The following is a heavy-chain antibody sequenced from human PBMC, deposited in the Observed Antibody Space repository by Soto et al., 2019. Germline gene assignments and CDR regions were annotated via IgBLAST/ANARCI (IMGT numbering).Heavy chain of an antibody. V-gene: IGHV3-53*01. D-gene: IGHD2-21*02. CDR3: ARDLVVVVTAIRYYYGMDV. CDR2: IYSGGST. J-gene: IGHJ6*02. Sequence: PGGSLRLSCAASGFTVSSNYMSWVRQAPGKGLEWVSVIYSGGSTYYADSVKGRFIISRDNSKNTLYLQMNSLRAEDTAVYYCARDLVVVVTAIRYYYGMDVWGQGTTVTVSS. CDR1: GFTVSSNY.